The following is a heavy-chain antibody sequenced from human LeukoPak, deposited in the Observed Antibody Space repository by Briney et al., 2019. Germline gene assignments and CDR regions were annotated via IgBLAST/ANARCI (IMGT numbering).Heavy chain of an antibody. CDR3: ARDGRDIVVVVALYGMDV. D-gene: IGHD2-15*01. J-gene: IGHJ6*02. CDR2: ISSSSSYI. Sequence: PGGSLRLSCAASGFTFSSYSMNWVRQAPGKGLEWVSSISSSSSYIYYADSVKGRFTISRDNAKNSLYLQMNSLRAEDTAVYYCARDGRDIVVVVALYGMDVWGQGTTVTVSS. CDR1: GFTFSSYS. V-gene: IGHV3-21*01.